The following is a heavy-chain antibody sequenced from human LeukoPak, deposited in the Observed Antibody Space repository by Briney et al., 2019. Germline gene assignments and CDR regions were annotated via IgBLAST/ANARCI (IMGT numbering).Heavy chain of an antibody. CDR1: GGSFSGYY. D-gene: IGHD3-3*01. CDR2: INHSGST. CDR3: ARGHGITIFGVVTPLAFDI. J-gene: IGHJ3*02. V-gene: IGHV4-34*01. Sequence: SETLSLTCAVYGGSFSGYYWSWIRQPPGKGLEWIGEINHSGSTNYNPSLKSRVTISVDTSKNQFSLKLSSVTAADTAVYYCARGHGITIFGVVTPLAFDIWGQGIMVTVSS.